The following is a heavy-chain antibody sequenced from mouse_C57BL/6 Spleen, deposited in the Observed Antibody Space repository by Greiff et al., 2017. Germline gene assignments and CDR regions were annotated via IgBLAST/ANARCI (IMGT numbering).Heavy chain of an antibody. J-gene: IGHJ2*01. CDR2: IYPRSGNT. Sequence: QVQLQQSGAELARPGASVKLSCKASGYTFTSYGISWVKQRTGQGLEWIGEIYPRSGNTYYNEKFKGKATLTADKSSSTAYMELRSLTSEDSAVYFCARGGITTVVATRGFDYWGQGTTLTVSS. CDR3: ARGGITTVVATRGFDY. V-gene: IGHV1-81*01. D-gene: IGHD1-1*01. CDR1: GYTFTSYG.